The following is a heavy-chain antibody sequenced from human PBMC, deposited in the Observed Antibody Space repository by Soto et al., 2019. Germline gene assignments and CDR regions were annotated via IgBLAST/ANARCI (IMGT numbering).Heavy chain of an antibody. CDR2: INAGNGNT. CDR3: AREPDVAAEDYYYYYGMDV. V-gene: IGHV1-3*01. CDR1: GYTFTSYA. J-gene: IGHJ6*02. Sequence: GASVKVSCKASGYTFTSYAMHWVRQAPGQRLEWMGWINAGNGNTKYSQKFQGRVTITRDTSASTAYMELRSLRSDDTAVYYCAREPDVAAEDYYYYYGMDVWGQGTTVTVSS. D-gene: IGHD6-13*01.